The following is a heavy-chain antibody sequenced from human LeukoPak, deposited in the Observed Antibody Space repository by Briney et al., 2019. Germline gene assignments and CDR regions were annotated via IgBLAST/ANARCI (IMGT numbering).Heavy chain of an antibody. CDR1: GGSISSYY. CDR3: ARQIASAGTAGFDF. J-gene: IGHJ4*02. D-gene: IGHD6-13*01. CDR2: IYSTGST. Sequence: PSETLSLTCTVSGGSISSYYWSWIRQPAGKGREGFGRIYSTGSTNYNPSLKSRVTMSVDTSKNQFSLRLRSVTAADTAVYYCARQIASAGTAGFDFWGQGALVTVSS. V-gene: IGHV4-4*07.